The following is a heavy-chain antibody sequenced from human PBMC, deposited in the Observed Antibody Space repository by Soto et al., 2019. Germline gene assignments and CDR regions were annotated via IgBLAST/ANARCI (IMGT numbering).Heavy chain of an antibody. CDR3: ARQKIGYCSGGSCYADFDY. D-gene: IGHD2-15*01. CDR2: IYYSGST. V-gene: IGHV4-31*03. J-gene: IGHJ4*02. Sequence: QVQLQESGPGLVKPSQTLSLTCTVSGGSISSGGYYWSWIRQHPGKGLEWIGYIYYSGSTYYNPSLKRRVTISVDTSKNQFSLKLSSVTAADTAVYYCARQKIGYCSGGSCYADFDYWGQGTLVTVSS. CDR1: GGSISSGGYY.